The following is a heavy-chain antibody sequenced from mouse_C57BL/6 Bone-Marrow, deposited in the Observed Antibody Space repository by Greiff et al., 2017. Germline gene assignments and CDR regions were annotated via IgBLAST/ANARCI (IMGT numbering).Heavy chain of an antibody. V-gene: IGHV1-62-3*01. CDR3: ARRGTAQAPFYYAMDY. CDR1: GYTFTSYW. CDR2: IDPNSGGT. J-gene: IGHJ4*01. D-gene: IGHD3-2*02. Sequence: VQLQQPGAELVKPGASVKLSCKASGYTFTSYWMHWVKQRPGRGLEWIGRIDPNSGGTKYNEKFKSKATLTVDKPSSTAYMQLSSLTSEDSAVYFCARRGTAQAPFYYAMDYWGQGTSVTVSS.